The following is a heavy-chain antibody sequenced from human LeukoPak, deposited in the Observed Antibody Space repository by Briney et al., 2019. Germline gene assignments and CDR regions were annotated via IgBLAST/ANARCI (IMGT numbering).Heavy chain of an antibody. D-gene: IGHD3-3*01. Sequence: GASVRVSCKASGYTFNNYGFSWVRQAPGQGLEWMGGIIPKFGTAHYAQKFQGRVTLTTDESTSTAYMEMSSLRSDDTAVYYCARGYYDFWSGVPSGNWFDPWGQGTLVTVSS. CDR3: ARGYYDFWSGVPSGNWFDP. CDR1: GYTFNNYG. CDR2: IIPKFGTA. J-gene: IGHJ5*02. V-gene: IGHV1-69*05.